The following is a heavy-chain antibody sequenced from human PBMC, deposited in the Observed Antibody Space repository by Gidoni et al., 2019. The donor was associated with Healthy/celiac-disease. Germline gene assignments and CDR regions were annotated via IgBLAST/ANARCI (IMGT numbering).Heavy chain of an antibody. J-gene: IGHJ5*02. Sequence: QVQLQESGPGLVKPSETLSLTCTVSGYSISSGYYWGWIRQPPGKGLEWIGSIYHSGSTYYNPSLKSRVTISVDTSKNQFSLKLSSVTAADTAVYYCARDLGRWLARNNWFDPWGQGTLVTVSS. CDR3: ARDLGRWLARNNWFDP. CDR1: GYSISSGYY. CDR2: IYHSGST. D-gene: IGHD6-19*01. V-gene: IGHV4-38-2*02.